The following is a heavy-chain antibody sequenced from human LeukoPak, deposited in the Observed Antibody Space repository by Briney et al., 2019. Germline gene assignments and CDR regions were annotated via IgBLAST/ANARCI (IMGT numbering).Heavy chain of an antibody. CDR2: INHSGST. Sequence: SETLSLTCAVYGVSFSGYYWSWIRQPPGKGLEWIGEINHSGSTNYNPSLKSRVTISVDTSKNQFSLKLSSVTAADTAVYYCASSQYSNLDYWGQGTLVTVSS. J-gene: IGHJ4*02. D-gene: IGHD4-11*01. CDR3: ASSQYSNLDY. V-gene: IGHV4-34*01. CDR1: GVSFSGYY.